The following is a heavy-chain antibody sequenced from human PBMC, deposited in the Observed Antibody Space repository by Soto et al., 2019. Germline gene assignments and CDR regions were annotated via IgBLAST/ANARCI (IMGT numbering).Heavy chain of an antibody. D-gene: IGHD3-22*01. J-gene: IGHJ4*02. CDR2: IRGGGEAT. V-gene: IGHV3-23*01. Sequence: GGSLRLSCEASGFSLSDYGMSWVRQAPGKGLEWVSAIRGGGEATFYADSVRGRFTISRDNVKNTLYLQMNNLTAADTAVYHCVNPRSHYSDTSGSGFDHWGQGTLVTVSS. CDR1: GFSLSDYG. CDR3: VNPRSHYSDTSGSGFDH.